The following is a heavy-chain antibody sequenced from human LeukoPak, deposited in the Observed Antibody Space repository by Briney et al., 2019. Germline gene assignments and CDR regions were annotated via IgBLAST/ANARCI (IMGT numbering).Heavy chain of an antibody. CDR3: ARWSGLTMVRGGNPDSRNIDAFDI. D-gene: IGHD3-10*01. CDR2: IIPIFGTA. CDR1: GGTFSSYA. J-gene: IGHJ3*02. Sequence: GSSGKVSCKASGGTFSSYAISWVRQAPGQGLEWMGGIIPIFGTANYAQKFQGRVTITADESTGTAYMTLNSLRSEDTAVYYCARWSGLTMVRGGNPDSRNIDAFDIWGQGTMVTVSS. V-gene: IGHV1-69*01.